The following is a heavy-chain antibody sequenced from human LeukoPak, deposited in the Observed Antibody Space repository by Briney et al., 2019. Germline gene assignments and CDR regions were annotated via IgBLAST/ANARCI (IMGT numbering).Heavy chain of an antibody. CDR2: ISYDGSAK. D-gene: IGHD5-12*01. V-gene: IGHV3-30*04. J-gene: IGHJ4*02. CDR3: ARTFWDKSNGYDYYFDY. CDR1: GFSFSGYA. Sequence: GSLRLSCAASGFSFSGYAMHWVRQAPGNGLEWVTVISYDGSAKYYSDSVKGRFTISRDNSKNTLYLQMNSLRAEDTAVYYCARTFWDKSNGYDYYFDYWGQGSLVTVSS.